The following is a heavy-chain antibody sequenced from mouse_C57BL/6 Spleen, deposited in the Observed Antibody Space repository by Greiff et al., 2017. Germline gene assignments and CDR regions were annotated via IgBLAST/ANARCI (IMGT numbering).Heavy chain of an antibody. Sequence: QVQLQQPGAELVKPGASVKMSCKASGYTFTSYWITWVKQRPGQGLEWIGDIYPGSGSTNYNETFKSKATLTVETSSSTAYMPLSSLTSEDSAVXYCAREVRLGGYFDVWGTGTTVTVSS. V-gene: IGHV1-55*01. CDR2: IYPGSGST. CDR1: GYTFTSYW. J-gene: IGHJ1*03. CDR3: AREVRLGGYFDV.